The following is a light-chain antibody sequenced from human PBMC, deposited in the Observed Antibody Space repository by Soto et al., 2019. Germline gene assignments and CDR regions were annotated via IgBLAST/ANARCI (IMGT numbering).Light chain of an antibody. CDR2: AAS. V-gene: IGKV1-39*01. J-gene: IGKJ1*01. CDR3: QQSYSTPQT. Sequence: DIQMPQSPSSLSASLGDRVTITCRASQSISSYLNWYQQKPGKAPKLLIYAASSLQSGVPSRFSGSGSGTDFTLTISSLQPEDFTTYYCQQSYSTPQTFGQGTKVDVK. CDR1: QSISSY.